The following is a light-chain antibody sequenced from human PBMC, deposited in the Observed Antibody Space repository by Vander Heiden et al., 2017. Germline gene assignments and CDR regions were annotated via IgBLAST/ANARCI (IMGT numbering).Light chain of an antibody. CDR1: SSDVGSSIL. V-gene: IGLV2-23*02. J-gene: IGLJ2*01. CDR2: EVS. CDR3: CSYAGVITL. Sequence: QSALTQPASVSASPGPSTTISCTGPSSDVGSSILVSWYQQHPGKAPKVLMYEVSKRPSGVSNRFSGSKSGNTASLTISGVLPEDEANYFCCSYAGVITLFGGGTKVTVL.